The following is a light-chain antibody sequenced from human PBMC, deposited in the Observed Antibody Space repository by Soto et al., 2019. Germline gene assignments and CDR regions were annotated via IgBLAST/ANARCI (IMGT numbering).Light chain of an antibody. CDR2: AAS. CDR3: RQSYTTPPWT. V-gene: IGKV1-39*01. J-gene: IGKJ1*01. CDR1: QSISNY. Sequence: DIQMTQSPSSLSASEGDRVTITCRASQSISNYLNWYQHKPGKAPKLLIYAASSLESGVPSRFSGSGSGTDFTLTISSLQPEDFATYYCRQSYTTPPWTFGQGTKVEIK.